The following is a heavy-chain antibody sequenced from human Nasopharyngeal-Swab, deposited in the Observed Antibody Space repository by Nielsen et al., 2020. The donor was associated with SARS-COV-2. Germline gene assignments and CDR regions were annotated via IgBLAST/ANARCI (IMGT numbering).Heavy chain of an antibody. J-gene: IGHJ4*02. CDR3: ARENYDSSGYYLADY. D-gene: IGHD3-22*01. Sequence: GSLRLSCTVSGGSISSSSYYWGWIRQPPGKGLEWIGSIYYSGSTYYNPSLKSRVTISVDKSKNQFSLKLSSVTAADTAVYYCARENYDSSGYYLADYWGQGTLVTVSS. CDR2: IYYSGST. CDR1: GGSISSSSYY. V-gene: IGHV4-39*07.